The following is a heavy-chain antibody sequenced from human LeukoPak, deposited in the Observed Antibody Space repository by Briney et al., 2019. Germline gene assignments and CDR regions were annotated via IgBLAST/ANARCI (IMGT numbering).Heavy chain of an antibody. Sequence: ASVKVSCKASGYTFTSYHMHWVRQAPGQGLEWMGIINPSGGTTNYAQKFRGRVTMTRDMSTSTVYMELSSLRSEDTAVYYCARVRSPDYGDYVLDYWGQGTLVTVSS. D-gene: IGHD4-17*01. V-gene: IGHV1-46*01. CDR2: INPSGGTT. J-gene: IGHJ4*02. CDR3: ARVRSPDYGDYVLDY. CDR1: GYTFTSYH.